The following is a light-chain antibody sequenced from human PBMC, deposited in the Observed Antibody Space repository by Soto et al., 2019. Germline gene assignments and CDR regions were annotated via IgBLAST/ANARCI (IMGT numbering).Light chain of an antibody. CDR2: DND. Sequence: QSVLTQPPSVSAAPGQKVTISCSGSSSNIGNNYVSWYQQLPGTAPKLLIYDNDKRPAGIPDLFSGSKSGTAATLGITGLPTGDEADYYCGAWDGSLNPQVFGGGTKLTVL. J-gene: IGLJ2*01. V-gene: IGLV1-51*01. CDR1: SSNIGNNY. CDR3: GAWDGSLNPQV.